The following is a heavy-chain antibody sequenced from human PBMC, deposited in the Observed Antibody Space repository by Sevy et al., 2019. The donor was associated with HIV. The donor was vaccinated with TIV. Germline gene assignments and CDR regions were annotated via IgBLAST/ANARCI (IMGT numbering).Heavy chain of an antibody. J-gene: IGHJ4*02. D-gene: IGHD3-22*01. CDR2: ISGSGVST. CDR3: AKGHFRDYDSSGYYSDY. V-gene: IGHV3-23*01. Sequence: GGSLRLSCAASGFTFSDYWMTWVRQSPGKGLEWVSVISGSGVSTYYADSVKGRFTISRDNSKNTLYLQMNGLRAEDTAVYYCAKGHFRDYDSSGYYSDYWGQGTLVTVSS. CDR1: GFTFSDYW.